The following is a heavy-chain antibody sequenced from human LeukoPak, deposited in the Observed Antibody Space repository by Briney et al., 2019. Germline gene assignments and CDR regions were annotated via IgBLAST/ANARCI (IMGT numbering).Heavy chain of an antibody. CDR1: GYTFTSYA. D-gene: IGHD3-3*01. J-gene: IGHJ5*02. Sequence: ASVKVSCKASGYTFTSYAMNWVRQAPGQGLEWMGWINTNTGNPTYAQGFTGRFVFSLDTSVSTAYLQISSLKAEDIAVYYCARWYYDFWSGYYEVWFDPWGQGTLVTVSS. CDR3: ARWYYDFWSGYYEVWFDP. V-gene: IGHV7-4-1*02. CDR2: INTNTGNP.